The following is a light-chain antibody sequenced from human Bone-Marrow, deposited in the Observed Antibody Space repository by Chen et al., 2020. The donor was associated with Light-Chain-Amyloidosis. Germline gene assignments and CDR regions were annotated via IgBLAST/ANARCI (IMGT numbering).Light chain of an antibody. J-gene: IGLJ2*01. CDR3: QSADSSGTYEVI. V-gene: IGLV3-25*03. CDR2: RDT. CDR1: DLPTKY. Sequence: SYELTQSPSVSVSPGQTARITCSGDDLPTKYAYCYQQNPGQAPVLVIHRDTERPSGISERFSGSSSGTTATLTISVVQAEDEADYHCQSADSSGTYEVIFGGGTKLTV.